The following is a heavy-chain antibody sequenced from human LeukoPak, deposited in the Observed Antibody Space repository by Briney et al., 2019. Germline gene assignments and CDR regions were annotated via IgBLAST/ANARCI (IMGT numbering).Heavy chain of an antibody. CDR3: AREVLRYFDWPLDY. Sequence: SETLSLTRAVSGYSISSGYYWGWIRQPPGKGLEWIGSIYHSGSTYYNPSLKSRVTISVDTSKNQFSLKLSSVTAADTAVYYCAREVLRYFDWPLDYWGQGTLVTVSS. D-gene: IGHD3-9*01. V-gene: IGHV4-38-2*02. CDR1: GYSISSGYY. J-gene: IGHJ4*02. CDR2: IYHSGST.